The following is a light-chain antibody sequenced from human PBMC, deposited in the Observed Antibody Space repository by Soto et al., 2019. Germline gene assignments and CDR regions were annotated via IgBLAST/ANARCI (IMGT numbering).Light chain of an antibody. CDR1: SSDVGGYNY. Sequence: QSVLTQPPSASGSPGQAVTISCTGTSSDVGGYNYVSWYQQHPGKAPKLIIYEVNKWPSGVPDRFSGSKSGNTASLTVSGLQADDEADYYCSSYAGNGNVVFGGGTKLTVL. CDR3: SSYAGNGNVV. V-gene: IGLV2-8*01. J-gene: IGLJ2*01. CDR2: EVN.